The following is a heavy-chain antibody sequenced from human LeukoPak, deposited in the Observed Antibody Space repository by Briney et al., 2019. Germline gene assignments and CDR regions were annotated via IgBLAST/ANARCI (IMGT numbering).Heavy chain of an antibody. CDR3: ARDVLRYSSGWYYYYGMDV. CDR1: GGSISSGGYY. Sequence: SQTLSSTCTVSGGSISSGGYYWSWIRQHPGKGLEWIGYIYYSGSTYYNPSLKSRVTISVDTSKNQFSLKLSSVTAADTAVYYCARDVLRYSSGWYYYYGMDVWGQGTTVTVSS. D-gene: IGHD6-19*01. CDR2: IYYSGST. V-gene: IGHV4-31*03. J-gene: IGHJ6*02.